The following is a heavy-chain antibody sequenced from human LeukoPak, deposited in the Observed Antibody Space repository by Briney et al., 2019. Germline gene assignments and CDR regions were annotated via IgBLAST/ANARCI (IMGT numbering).Heavy chain of an antibody. D-gene: IGHD6-13*01. CDR3: ARVGAAAGLFDY. J-gene: IGHJ4*02. CDR1: GFTVTSNY. CDR2: IYSGGNT. V-gene: IGHV3-53*01. Sequence: PGGSLRLSCAASGFTVTSNYMGWVRQAPGKGLEWVSIIYSGGNTYYADSVKGRFTISRDNSKNTLYLQMNSLRADDPAVYYCARVGAAAGLFDYWGQGTLVTVSS.